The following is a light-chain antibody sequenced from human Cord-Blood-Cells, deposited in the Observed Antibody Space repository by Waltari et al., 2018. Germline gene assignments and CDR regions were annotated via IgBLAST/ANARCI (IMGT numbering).Light chain of an antibody. J-gene: IGKJ4*01. V-gene: IGKV1-39*01. CDR1: QSLSSY. CDR2: AAS. CDR3: QQSYSTLLT. Sequence: DLQMTQAPSSLSASAGARVSIPCRASQSLSSYLNWYQQKPGKAPKLLLYAASSLQSGVPSRFSGSGSGTDFTLTISSLQPEDFATYYCQQSYSTLLTFGGGTKVESK.